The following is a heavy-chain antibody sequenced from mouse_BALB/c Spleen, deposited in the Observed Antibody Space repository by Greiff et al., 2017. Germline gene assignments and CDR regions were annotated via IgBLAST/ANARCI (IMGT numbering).Heavy chain of an antibody. CDR2: ISSGSRTI. Sequence: EVKLMESGGGLVQPGGSRKLSCAASGFTFSSFGMHWVRQAPEKGLEWVAYISSGSRTIYYAATVKGRFTISRDNPKNTLFLQMTSLRSEDTAMYYCARGVAYYGNPYYYAMDYWGQGTSVTVSS. D-gene: IGHD2-10*01. CDR1: GFTFSSFG. J-gene: IGHJ4*01. V-gene: IGHV5-17*02. CDR3: ARGVAYYGNPYYYAMDY.